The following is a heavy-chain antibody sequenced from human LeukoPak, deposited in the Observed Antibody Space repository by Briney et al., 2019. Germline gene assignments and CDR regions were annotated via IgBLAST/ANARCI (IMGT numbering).Heavy chain of an antibody. D-gene: IGHD3-16*01. V-gene: IGHV4-59*01. CDR3: ARFGILRYFDY. CDR2: IYYSGST. J-gene: IGHJ4*02. Sequence: SETLSLTCTVSGGSISSYYWSWIRQPPGKGLEWIGYIYYSGSTNYNPSLKSRVTISVDTSKNQFSLKLRSVTAADTAVYYCARFGILRYFDYWGQGTLVTVSS. CDR1: GGSISSYY.